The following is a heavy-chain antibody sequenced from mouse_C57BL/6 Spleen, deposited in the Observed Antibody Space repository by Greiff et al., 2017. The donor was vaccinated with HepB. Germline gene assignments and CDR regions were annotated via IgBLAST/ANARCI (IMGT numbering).Heavy chain of an antibody. CDR1: GYTFTDYN. CDR3: ARIDGSWFAY. D-gene: IGHD2-3*01. Sequence: EVKLQESGPELVKPGASVKIPCKASGYTFTDYNMDWVKQSHGKSLEWIGDINPNNGGTIYNQKFKGKATLTVDKSSSTAYMELRSLTSEDTAVYYCARIDGSWFAYWGQGTLVTVSA. J-gene: IGHJ3*01. V-gene: IGHV1-18*01. CDR2: INPNNGGT.